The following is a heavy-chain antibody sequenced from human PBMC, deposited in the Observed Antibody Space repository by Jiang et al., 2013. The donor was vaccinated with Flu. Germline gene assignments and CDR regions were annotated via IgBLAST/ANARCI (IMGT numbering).Heavy chain of an antibody. Sequence: ELKKPGASVKVPGKASGYTFTSYAMNWVRQAPGQGLEWMGWINTNTGNPTYAQGFTGRFVFSLDTSVSTAYLQICSLKAEDTAVYYCARVEADGHFDYWGQGTLVTVSS. V-gene: IGHV7-4-1*01. D-gene: IGHD5-24*01. J-gene: IGHJ4*02. CDR3: ARVEADGHFDY. CDR1: GYTFTSYA. CDR2: INTNTGNP.